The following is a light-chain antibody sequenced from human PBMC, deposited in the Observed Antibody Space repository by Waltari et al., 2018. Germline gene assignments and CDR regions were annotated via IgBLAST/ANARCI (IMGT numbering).Light chain of an antibody. J-gene: IGKJ1*01. V-gene: IGKV3-15*01. CDR3: QQYDNWLWT. CDR1: QTIDHN. CDR2: GAS. Sequence: EIVMTQSPATLSVSPGERATLSCRASQTIDHNLAWYQQKPGQAPRLLIYGASTRATGIPVRFRGSGSVTEFTLTISSLQSEDFAFYYCQQYDNWLWTFGQGTKVEF.